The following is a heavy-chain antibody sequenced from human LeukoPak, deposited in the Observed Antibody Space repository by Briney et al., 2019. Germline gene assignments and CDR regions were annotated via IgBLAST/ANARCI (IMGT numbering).Heavy chain of an antibody. V-gene: IGHV1-2*02. CDR1: GYTFTGYY. CDR2: INPNSGGT. CDR3: ARYYYGSGSYYNALPFFDP. D-gene: IGHD3-10*01. J-gene: IGHJ5*02. Sequence: ASVKVSCKASGYTFTGYYMHWVRQAPGQGLEWMGWINPNSGGTNYAQKFQDRATMTRDTSISTAYMELSRLRSDDTAVYYCARYYYGSGSYYNALPFFDPWGQGTLVTVSS.